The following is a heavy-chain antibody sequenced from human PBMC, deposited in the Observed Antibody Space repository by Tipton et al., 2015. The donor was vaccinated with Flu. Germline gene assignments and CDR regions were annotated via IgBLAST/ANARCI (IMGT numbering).Heavy chain of an antibody. J-gene: IGHJ6*02. Sequence: SLRLSCAASGFTFSRYAMSWVRQAPGKGLEWVSAISGGGGFRGSGAGTYYADSVRGRFTISRDIAKNTLYLQMNSLRAEDTSVYYCAKDLRDYFGGGNYYYGMDVWGQGTTVTVSS. CDR2: ISGGGGFRGSGAGT. D-gene: IGHD2/OR15-2a*01. V-gene: IGHV3-23*01. CDR3: AKDLRDYFGGGNYYYGMDV. CDR1: GFTFSRYA.